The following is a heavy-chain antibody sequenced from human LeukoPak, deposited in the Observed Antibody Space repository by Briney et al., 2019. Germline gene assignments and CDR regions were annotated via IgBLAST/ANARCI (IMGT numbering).Heavy chain of an antibody. V-gene: IGHV5-51*01. Sequence: GESLKISCKGSGYSFTTYWIGWVRQMPGKGLEWMGIIFPGDSDTTYSPSFQGQVTISADKSISTAYLQWSSLKASDTAMYYCARRSSDHFDYWGQGTLVTVSS. CDR1: GYSFTTYW. D-gene: IGHD3-22*01. J-gene: IGHJ4*02. CDR3: ARRSSDHFDY. CDR2: IFPGDSDT.